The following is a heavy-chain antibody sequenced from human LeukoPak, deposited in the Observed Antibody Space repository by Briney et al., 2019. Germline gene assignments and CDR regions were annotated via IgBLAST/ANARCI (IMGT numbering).Heavy chain of an antibody. CDR2: IKRKSDGGTT. V-gene: IGHV3-15*01. D-gene: IGHD3-22*01. J-gene: IGHJ4*02. CDR3: TAVGLSGYYDSRGYYYFDY. CDR1: GFTFSNAW. Sequence: GGSLRLSCAASGFTFSNAWMSWVRQAPGKGLEGIGRIKRKSDGGTTDYAAPVKGRFTISRDDSKNTVYLQMNSLKTVDTAVYYCTAVGLSGYYDSRGYYYFDYWGQGTLVTVSS.